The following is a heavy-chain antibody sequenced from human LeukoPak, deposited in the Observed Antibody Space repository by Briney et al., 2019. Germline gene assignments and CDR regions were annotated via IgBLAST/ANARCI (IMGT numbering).Heavy chain of an antibody. CDR1: GGSISSGSYY. V-gene: IGHV4-61*02. CDR3: ARGGGGSGSYIDY. J-gene: IGHJ4*02. D-gene: IGHD1-26*01. CDR2: IYTSGST. Sequence: PSQTLSLICTVSGGSISSGSYYWSWIRQPAGKGLEWIGRIYTSGSTNYNPSLKSRVTISVDTSKNQFSLKLSSVTAADTAVYYCARGGGGSGSYIDYWGQGTLVTVSS.